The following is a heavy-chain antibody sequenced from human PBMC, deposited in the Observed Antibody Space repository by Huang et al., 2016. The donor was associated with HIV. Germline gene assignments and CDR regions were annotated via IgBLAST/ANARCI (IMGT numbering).Heavy chain of an antibody. Sequence: QVTLRESGPALVKPTQTLTLTCTFSGFSLTTGGMCLTWIRQPPGKALEWIARVAWDEDTYYSPSLKTRLTISKDTARKQVVLKMTNMDDDDTATYYCARVSGSGWLIDYWGLGTLVTVSS. CDR1: GFSLTTGGMC. D-gene: IGHD6-19*01. CDR2: VAWDEDT. J-gene: IGHJ4*02. V-gene: IGHV2-70*15. CDR3: ARVSGSGWLIDY.